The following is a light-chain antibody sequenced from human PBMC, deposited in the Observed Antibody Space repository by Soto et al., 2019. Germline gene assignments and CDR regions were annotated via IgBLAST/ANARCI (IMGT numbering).Light chain of an antibody. CDR3: QQSHIWPPIT. J-gene: IGKJ5*01. Sequence: IVTKHAPPTRSVSNRERATRSCRASQSVSSKLAWFQQKPGQAPSLLIHDASTRAIGIPVRFSGSGSGTDFTLTISSLETEDAAIYYCQQSHIWPPITFGQGRLLEIK. V-gene: IGKV3D-15*01. CDR2: DAS. CDR1: QSVSSK.